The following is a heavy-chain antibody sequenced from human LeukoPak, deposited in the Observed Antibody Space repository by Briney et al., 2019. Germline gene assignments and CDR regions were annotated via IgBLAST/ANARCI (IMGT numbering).Heavy chain of an antibody. CDR3: AKLGGQEVNNYYVAV. J-gene: IGHJ6*03. D-gene: IGHD3-16*01. Sequence: AGSLRFSCAASAFTFSGYARRRLPHAPGKGLKGFSGIIYNGYINYYANPVGSRIITSRENSKNTLFVQMNSMRDDDTAVYYCAKLGGQEVNNYYVAVWGKGTMVAVSS. V-gene: IGHV3-23*01. CDR2: IIYNGYIN. CDR1: AFTFSGYA.